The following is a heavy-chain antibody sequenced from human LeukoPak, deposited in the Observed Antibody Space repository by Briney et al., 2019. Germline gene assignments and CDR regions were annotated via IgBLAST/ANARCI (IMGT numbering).Heavy chain of an antibody. D-gene: IGHD5-12*01. J-gene: IGHJ4*02. V-gene: IGHV3-23*01. Sequence: GGSLRLSCAASGFTFSSYAMSWVRQAPGKGLEWVSAISGSGGSTYYADSVKGRFTIPRDNSKNTLCLQMNSLRAEDTAVYYCAKSVSGYDSSFDYWGQGTLVTVSS. CDR3: AKSVSGYDSSFDY. CDR2: ISGSGGST. CDR1: GFTFSSYA.